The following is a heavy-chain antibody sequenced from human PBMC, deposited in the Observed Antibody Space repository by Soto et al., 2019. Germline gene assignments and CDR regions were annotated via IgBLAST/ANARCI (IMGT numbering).Heavy chain of an antibody. V-gene: IGHV3-23*01. CDR2: IRSDGDTT. CDR3: AKGKGVGATPDGANC. D-gene: IGHD1-26*01. J-gene: IGHJ4*02. CDR1: GFTISSYG. Sequence: GGSLRLSCAASGFTISSYGMNWVRQATGKGLEWVSGIRSDGDTTYNAESVKGRFTVSRDGSKNTVYLQMNSLRAEDTAVYYCAKGKGVGATPDGANCWGQGTLVTVSS.